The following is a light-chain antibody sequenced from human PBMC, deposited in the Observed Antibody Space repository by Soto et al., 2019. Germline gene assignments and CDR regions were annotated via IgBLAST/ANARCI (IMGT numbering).Light chain of an antibody. J-gene: IGKJ4*01. V-gene: IGKV1-17*01. CDR3: LHPCNYPPT. Sequence: DIQMTQSPSSLSASVGDRVTITCRASQDIRNDLGWDQQKPGKAPKRLIFSASTLDSGVPSRFSGGGFGAEFPLNISSRPPGDFSHYYRLHPCNYPPTLGGGTKVEIK. CDR2: SAS. CDR1: QDIRND.